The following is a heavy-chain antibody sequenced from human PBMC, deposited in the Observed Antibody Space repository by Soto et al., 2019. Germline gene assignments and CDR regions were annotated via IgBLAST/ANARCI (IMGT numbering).Heavy chain of an antibody. J-gene: IGHJ6*02. CDR1: GYTFTGYY. Sequence: GASVKVSCKASGYTFTGYYMHWVRQAPGQGLEWMGWINPNSGGTNYAQKFQGWVTMTRDTSISTAYMELSRLRSDDTAVYYCARGIAVAAGSRYYGMDVWGQGTTVTVSS. V-gene: IGHV1-2*04. CDR2: INPNSGGT. D-gene: IGHD2-15*01. CDR3: ARGIAVAAGSRYYGMDV.